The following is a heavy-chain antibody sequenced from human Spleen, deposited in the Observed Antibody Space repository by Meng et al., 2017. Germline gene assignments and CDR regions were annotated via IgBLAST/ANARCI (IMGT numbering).Heavy chain of an antibody. Sequence: SETLSLTCTVSGGSISSYYWSWIRQPPGKGLEWIGYIYYSGSTNYNPSLKSRVTISVDTSKNQFSLKLSSVTAADTAVYYCARDPSPDGTVAATSYYYYGMDVWGQGTTVTVSS. CDR3: ARDPSPDGTVAATSYYYYGMDV. V-gene: IGHV4-59*01. CDR2: IYYSGST. J-gene: IGHJ6*02. CDR1: GGSISSYY. D-gene: IGHD2-15*01.